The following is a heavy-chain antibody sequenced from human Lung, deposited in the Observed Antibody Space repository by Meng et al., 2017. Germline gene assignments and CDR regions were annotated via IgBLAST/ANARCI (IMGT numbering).Heavy chain of an antibody. D-gene: IGHD6-13*01. Sequence: EVQLVESGGGLVKPGGSLRLSCEGSGFTFSNAYMTWVRQVPGKRLEWVGRIKSKPDGETIDYAAPVKGRFTISRDDSKNTLYLQMNSLITEDTAVYFCATGAAAADHWGQGTLVTVSS. CDR2: IKSKPDGETI. CDR3: ATGAAAADH. CDR1: GFTFSNAY. V-gene: IGHV3-15*01. J-gene: IGHJ4*02.